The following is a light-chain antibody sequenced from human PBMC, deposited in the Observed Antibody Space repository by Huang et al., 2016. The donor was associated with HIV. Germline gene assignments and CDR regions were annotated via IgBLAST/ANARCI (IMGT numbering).Light chain of an antibody. CDR2: AAS. J-gene: IGKJ3*01. CDR3: QQYYSTPFT. V-gene: IGKV1-NL1*01. Sequence: DIQMTQSPSSLSASVGDRVTIPCRASQGIANSLACYQQKPGKAPKLLLYAASRVESGVPSRFSGSGSATHYTLTISSLQPEDFATYYCQQYYSTPFTFGPGTKVDIK. CDR1: QGIANS.